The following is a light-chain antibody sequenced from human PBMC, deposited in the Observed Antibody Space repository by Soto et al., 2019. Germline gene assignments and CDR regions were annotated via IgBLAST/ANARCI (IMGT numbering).Light chain of an antibody. J-gene: IGKJ4*01. CDR3: QQRSNWPLT. V-gene: IGKV3-11*01. CDR2: DAS. CDR1: QSVSSY. Sequence: EIVLTQSPATLSLSPVEGATLSCRASQSVSSYLAWYQQKPGQAPRLLIYDASNRATGIPARFSGSGSGTDFTLTISSLEPEDFAVYYCQQRSNWPLTFGGGTKVDIK.